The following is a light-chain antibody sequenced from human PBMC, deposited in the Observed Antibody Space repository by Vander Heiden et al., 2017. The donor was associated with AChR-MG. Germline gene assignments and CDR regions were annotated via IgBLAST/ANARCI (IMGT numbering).Light chain of an antibody. J-gene: IGLJ2*01. CDR3: SSYAGSNNVV. Sequence: QSALTQPPSASGSPGQSVTISCSGPSSDVGGCTYLSWYQQHPGKAPTLMIYEVSKRPSGVPDRFSGSKSGNTASLTVSALQSEDEADYDCSSYAGSNNVVFGGGTKLTVL. CDR2: EVS. V-gene: IGLV2-8*01. CDR1: SSDVGGCTY.